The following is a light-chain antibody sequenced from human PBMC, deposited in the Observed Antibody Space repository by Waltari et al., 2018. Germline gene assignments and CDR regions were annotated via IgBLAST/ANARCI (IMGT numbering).Light chain of an antibody. CDR1: NIERKG. J-gene: IGLJ2*01. Sequence: SYVLTQPPSVSVAPGETAKITCGGDNIERKGVHWYQQQPGQAPVLDISHDYERPSGTPDQFSGSNSENTATLTISRVEAGDEAVYSCQVWDSTTDHLVIFGGGTKLSVL. CDR2: HDY. CDR3: QVWDSTTDHLVI. V-gene: IGLV3-21*04.